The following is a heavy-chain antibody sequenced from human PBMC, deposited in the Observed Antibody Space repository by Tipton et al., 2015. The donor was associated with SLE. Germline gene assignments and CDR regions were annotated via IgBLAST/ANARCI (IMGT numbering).Heavy chain of an antibody. CDR1: GDSISGYY. CDR3: ARHEGGAGSFVNWFDP. J-gene: IGHJ5*02. CDR2: IHYSGST. Sequence: LRLSCTVSGDSISGYYWSWIRQPPGKGLEWIGNIHYSGSTSHNPSLKTRFTISVDTSKNQFSLKLNSVTAADTAMYYCARHEGGAGSFVNWFDPWGQGTLVTVSS. D-gene: IGHD3-10*01. V-gene: IGHV4-59*08.